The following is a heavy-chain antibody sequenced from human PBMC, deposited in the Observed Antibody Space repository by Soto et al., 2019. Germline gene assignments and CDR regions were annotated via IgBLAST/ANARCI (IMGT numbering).Heavy chain of an antibody. CDR2: INPNSGGT. CDR3: ARGPPPRGGFTMVRNSPRFDP. D-gene: IGHD3-10*01. Sequence: GASVKVSCKASGYTFTGYYMHWVRQAPGQGLEWMGWINPNSGGTNYAQKFQGWVTMTRDTSISTAYMELSSVTAADTAVYYCARGPPPRGGFTMVRNSPRFDPWGQGTLVTVSS. CDR1: GYTFTGYY. V-gene: IGHV1-2*04. J-gene: IGHJ5*02.